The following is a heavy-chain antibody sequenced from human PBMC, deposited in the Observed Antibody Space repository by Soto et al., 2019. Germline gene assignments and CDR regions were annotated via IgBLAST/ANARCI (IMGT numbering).Heavy chain of an antibody. D-gene: IGHD5-12*01. J-gene: IGHJ6*02. CDR1: GFTFSSYW. V-gene: IGHV3-7*03. CDR3: VTAVRGYNANGDL. Sequence: GGSLRLSCVGPGFTFSSYWMGWVRQTPGKGLEWVATIKADGTEKYYVDSVKGRFTFSRDNAKTSVYLEMNSLRAEDTAVYYCVTAVRGYNANGDLWGQGTTVTVSS. CDR2: IKADGTEK.